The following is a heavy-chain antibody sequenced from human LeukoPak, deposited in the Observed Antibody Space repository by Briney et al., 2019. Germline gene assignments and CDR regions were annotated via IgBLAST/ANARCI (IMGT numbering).Heavy chain of an antibody. CDR3: ATSPLSRQLANLFDY. V-gene: IGHV3-23*01. D-gene: IGHD6-13*01. CDR2: ISGSGGST. J-gene: IGHJ4*02. Sequence: PGGSLRLSCAASGFTFSSYAMSWVRQAPGKGLEWVSAISGSGGSTYYADSVKGRFTISRDNSKNTLYLQMNSLRAEDTAVYYCATSPLSRQLANLFDYWGQGTLVTVSS. CDR1: GFTFSSYA.